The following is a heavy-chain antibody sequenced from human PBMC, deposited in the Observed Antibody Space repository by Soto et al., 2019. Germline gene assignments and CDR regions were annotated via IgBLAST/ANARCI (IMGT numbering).Heavy chain of an antibody. V-gene: IGHV4-59*08. CDR3: XXXXXXXXXXXXXY. CDR1: GGSIRSYY. J-gene: IGHJ4*02. CDR2: IYYSGST. Sequence: QVQLQESGPGLVKPSETLSLTCTVSGGSIRSYYWSWIRQPPGKGLEWIGYIYYSGSTNYNPSLESRVPXXVXTXXNQFSLKMSSVTAXXXXXXXXXXXXXXXXXXXXXYXGQGTLVTVSS.